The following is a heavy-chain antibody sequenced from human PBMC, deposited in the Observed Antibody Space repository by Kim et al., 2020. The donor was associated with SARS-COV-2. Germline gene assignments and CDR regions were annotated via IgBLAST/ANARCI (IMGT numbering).Heavy chain of an antibody. CDR2: IYYSGST. CDR1: GGSISSYY. D-gene: IGHD3-10*01. Sequence: SETLSLTCTVSGGSISSYYWSWIRQPPGKGLEWIGYIYYSGSTNYNPSLKSRVTISVDTSKNQFSLKLSSVTAADTAVYYCASQIDRGAEIYYYGMDVWGQGTTVTVSS. V-gene: IGHV4-59*01. CDR3: ASQIDRGAEIYYYGMDV. J-gene: IGHJ6*02.